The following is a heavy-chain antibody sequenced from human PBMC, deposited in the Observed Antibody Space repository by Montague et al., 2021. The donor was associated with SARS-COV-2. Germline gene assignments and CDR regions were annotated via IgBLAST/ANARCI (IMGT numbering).Heavy chain of an antibody. Sequence: SETLSLTCAVHGGSFSTYSWNLIRQPPGKGLEWIGEIHHGGSTNYNPSLKSRVTISADTSKNQFPLKLTSVAAADTAVYYCARLGDGVVPSPILGVGPYYSYYYMDVWGKGTTVTVSS. CDR2: IHHGGST. CDR1: GGSFSTYS. J-gene: IGHJ6*03. D-gene: IGHD3-10*01. CDR3: ARLGDGVVPSPILGVGPYYSYYYMDV. V-gene: IGHV4-34*01.